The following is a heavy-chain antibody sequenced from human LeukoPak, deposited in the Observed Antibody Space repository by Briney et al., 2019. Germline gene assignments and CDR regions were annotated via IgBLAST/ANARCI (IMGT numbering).Heavy chain of an antibody. V-gene: IGHV3-15*01. Sequence: GGSLRLPCVASGFTFNNAWMSWVRQAPGKGLEWVGRVKSQTSGGTTDYAAPVKGRFTISRDDSKNTLYLQMNSLKTEDTAVYYCTTDRRFGEFYFDYWGQGTLVTVSS. CDR2: VKSQTSGGTT. CDR1: GFTFNNAW. D-gene: IGHD3-10*01. CDR3: TTDRRFGEFYFDY. J-gene: IGHJ4*02.